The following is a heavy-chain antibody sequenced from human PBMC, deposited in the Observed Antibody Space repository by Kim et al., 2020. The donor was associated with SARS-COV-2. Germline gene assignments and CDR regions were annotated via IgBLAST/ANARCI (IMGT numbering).Heavy chain of an antibody. CDR2: ISSSSSTI. CDR1: GFTFSSYS. D-gene: IGHD6-13*01. Sequence: GGSLRLSCAASGFTFSSYSMNWVRQDPGKGLEWVSYISSSSSTIYYADSVRGRFTISRDNAKNSLYLQMNSLRDEDTAVYYCALGGSTWYYYYYGMDVWGQGTTVTVSS. CDR3: ALGGSTWYYYYYGMDV. J-gene: IGHJ6*02. V-gene: IGHV3-48*02.